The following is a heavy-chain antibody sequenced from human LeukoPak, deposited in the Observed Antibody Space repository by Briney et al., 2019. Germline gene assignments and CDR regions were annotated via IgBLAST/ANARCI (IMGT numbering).Heavy chain of an antibody. J-gene: IGHJ4*02. V-gene: IGHV5-10-1*01. CDR3: VLDPDGYGGRLFDY. D-gene: IGHD5-12*01. CDR1: GYSFTSYW. Sequence: RGDSLKISCKGSGYSFTSYWISWARQMPGKGLEWMGRLDHSDSYTNYSPSFQGHVTISADKSISTDYLQWSSLKDSDTAMYYCVLDPDGYGGRLFDYWGQGSLVTVSS. CDR2: LDHSDSYT.